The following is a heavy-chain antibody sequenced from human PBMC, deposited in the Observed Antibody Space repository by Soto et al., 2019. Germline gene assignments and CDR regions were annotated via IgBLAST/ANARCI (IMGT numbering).Heavy chain of an antibody. CDR3: ARGWTSGYDYGY. CDR2: IIPILGIA. CDR1: GGTFSSYT. J-gene: IGHJ4*02. D-gene: IGHD5-12*01. Sequence: ASVKVSCKASGGTFSSYTISWVRQAPGQGLEWMGRIIPILGIANYAQKFQGRVTITADKSTSTAYMELSSLRSEDTAVYYCARGWTSGYDYGYWGQGTLVTVSS. V-gene: IGHV1-69*02.